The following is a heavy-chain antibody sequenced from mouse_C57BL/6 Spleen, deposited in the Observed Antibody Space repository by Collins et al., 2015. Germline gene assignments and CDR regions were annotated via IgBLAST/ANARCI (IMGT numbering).Heavy chain of an antibody. CDR1: GYTFTDHS. D-gene: IGHD1-1*01. Sequence: QVQLQQSDAELVKPGASVKISCKVSGYTFTDHSIHWMKQRPEQGLEWIGYVYPRDGSSKYDEKFKAKATLTADKSSSTAYMQLNSLTSEDSAVYFCARRGFDYGAWFAYWGQGDSGHCLC. CDR2: VYPRDGSS. J-gene: IGHJ3*01. CDR3: ARRGFDYGAWFAY. V-gene: IGHV1-78*01.